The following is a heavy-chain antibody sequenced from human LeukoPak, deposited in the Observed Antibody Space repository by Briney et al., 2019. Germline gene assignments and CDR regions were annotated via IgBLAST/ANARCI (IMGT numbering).Heavy chain of an antibody. CDR2: ITSGSSYI. D-gene: IGHD1-26*01. Sequence: PGGSLRLSCAASGFTFSSYNMNWVRQGPGKGLEWVSSITSGSSYIFYADSVKGRFTISRDNAKDSLYLQMDSLRAEDTAVYYCARYSGTYRDYWGQGTLVTVSS. CDR3: ARYSGTYRDY. J-gene: IGHJ4*02. CDR1: GFTFSSYN. V-gene: IGHV3-21*01.